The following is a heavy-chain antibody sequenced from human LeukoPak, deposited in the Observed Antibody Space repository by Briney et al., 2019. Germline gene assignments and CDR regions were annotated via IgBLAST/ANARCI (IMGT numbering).Heavy chain of an antibody. CDR3: ARGSREMATIFDS. J-gene: IGHJ4*02. CDR1: GGSISSYF. V-gene: IGHV4-4*07. CDR2: IYTSGST. D-gene: IGHD5-24*01. Sequence: PSETLSLTCSVSGGSISSYFWNWIRQPAGKGLEWIGHIYTSGSTNYSPSLKSRVTVSVDTSKNQFSLKLTSVAAADTAVYYCARGSREMATIFDSWGQGALGTVSS.